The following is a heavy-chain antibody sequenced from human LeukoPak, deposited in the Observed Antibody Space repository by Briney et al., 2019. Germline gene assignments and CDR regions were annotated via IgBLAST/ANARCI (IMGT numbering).Heavy chain of an antibody. D-gene: IGHD3-10*01. Sequence: GGSLRLSCAASGFPFNSYAMTWVRQAPGKGLEWVSAISVRGDSTYYADSVKGRFTISRDNSKYTLYLQMNSLRADDTALYYCVKVLASGDAFDIWGQGTMVIVSS. CDR1: GFPFNSYA. J-gene: IGHJ3*02. CDR3: VKVLASGDAFDI. V-gene: IGHV3-23*01. CDR2: ISVRGDST.